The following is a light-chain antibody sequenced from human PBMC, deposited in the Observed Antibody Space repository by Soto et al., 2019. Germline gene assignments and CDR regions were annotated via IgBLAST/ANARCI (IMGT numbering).Light chain of an antibody. J-gene: IGLJ1*01. CDR1: SSDVGGYNY. Sequence: HSALTQPASVSGSPGQSITISCTGTSSDVGGYNYVSWYQQHPGKAPKLMIYEVTNRPSGVSTRFSASKSGNTASLTISGLQAEDEADYYCCSYAGSGTDNYVFGSGTKVTVL. V-gene: IGLV2-14*01. CDR3: CSYAGSGTDNYV. CDR2: EVT.